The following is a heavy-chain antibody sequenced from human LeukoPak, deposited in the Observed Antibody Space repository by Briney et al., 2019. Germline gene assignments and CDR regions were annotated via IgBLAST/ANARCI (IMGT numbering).Heavy chain of an antibody. CDR3: ASSKGYSGYDWLSYFDY. J-gene: IGHJ4*02. V-gene: IGHV3-30*03. D-gene: IGHD5-12*01. CDR2: ISYDGSNK. Sequence: RSLRLSCASSGFTFSSYAMHWVRQAPGKGLEGVAVISYDGSNKYYPDSVKGRFIISRDNSKNTLYLQMNSLRAEDTAVYYCASSKGYSGYDWLSYFDYWGQGTLVTVSS. CDR1: GFTFSSYA.